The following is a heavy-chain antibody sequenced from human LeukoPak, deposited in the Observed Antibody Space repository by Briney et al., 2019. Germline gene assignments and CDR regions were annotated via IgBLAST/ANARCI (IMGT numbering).Heavy chain of an antibody. J-gene: IGHJ4*02. Sequence: SETLSLTCAVYGGSFSGYYWSWIRQPPGKGLEWIGEINHSGSTNYNPSLKSRVTISVDTSKNQFSLKLSSVTAADTAVYYCARGASGDCYIDYWGQGTLVTVSS. CDR1: GGSFSGYY. CDR3: ARGASGDCYIDY. V-gene: IGHV4-34*01. CDR2: INHSGST. D-gene: IGHD2-21*02.